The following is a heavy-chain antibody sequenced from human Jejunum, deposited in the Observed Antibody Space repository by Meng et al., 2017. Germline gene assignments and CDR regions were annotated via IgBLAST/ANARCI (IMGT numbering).Heavy chain of an antibody. CDR1: GFTLSNYA. CDR3: ATDKTFMTALVD. J-gene: IGHJ4*02. V-gene: IGHV3-23*01. CDR2: VSSSGDNT. Sequence: GESLKISCAGSGFTLSNYAMSWVRQAPGKGLEWVSTVSSSGDNTYYEGSVKGRFTIFRDNSKNKLYLQMSSLRAEDTAVYYCATDKTFMTALVDWGQGTRVTGSS.